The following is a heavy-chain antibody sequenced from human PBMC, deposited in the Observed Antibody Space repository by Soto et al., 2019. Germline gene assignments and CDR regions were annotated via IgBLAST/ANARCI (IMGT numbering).Heavy chain of an antibody. V-gene: IGHV3-30*18. D-gene: IGHD6-6*01. CDR2: ISYDGSNK. J-gene: IGHJ4*02. CDR1: GFTFSSYG. CDR3: AKDDLGIAARRFDY. Sequence: SLRLSCAASGFTFSSYGMHWVRQAPGKGLEWVAVISYDGSNKYYADSVKGRFTISRDNSKNTLYLQMNSLRAEDTAVYYCAKDDLGIAARRFDYWGQGTLVTVSS.